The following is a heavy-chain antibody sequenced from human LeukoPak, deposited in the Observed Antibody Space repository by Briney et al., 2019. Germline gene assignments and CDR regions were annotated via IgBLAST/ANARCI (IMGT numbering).Heavy chain of an antibody. CDR2: INHSGST. J-gene: IGHJ5*02. CDR1: GGSFSGYS. Sequence: PSETLSLTCAVYGGSFSGYSWSWIRQPPGKGLEWIGEINHSGSTNYNPSLKSRVTISVDTSNNQFSLKLSSVTAADTAVYYCARGTAYYDFWSGYGNWFDPWGQGTLVTVSS. D-gene: IGHD3-3*01. V-gene: IGHV4-34*01. CDR3: ARGTAYYDFWSGYGNWFDP.